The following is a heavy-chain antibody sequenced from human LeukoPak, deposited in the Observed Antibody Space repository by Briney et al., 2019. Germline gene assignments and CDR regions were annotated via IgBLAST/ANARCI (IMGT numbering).Heavy chain of an antibody. CDR3: AGYCSGGSCYFRH. J-gene: IGHJ1*01. V-gene: IGHV4-59*11. CDR1: GASMSGQH. D-gene: IGHD2-15*01. CDR2: IHYDGRT. Sequence: SETLSLTCTVSGASMSGQHWSWIRQAPGKGLEWIAWIHYDGRTNYNPSLKSRVTISVDTSKNQFSLKLSSVTAADTAVYYCAGYCSGGSCYFRHWGQGTLVTVSS.